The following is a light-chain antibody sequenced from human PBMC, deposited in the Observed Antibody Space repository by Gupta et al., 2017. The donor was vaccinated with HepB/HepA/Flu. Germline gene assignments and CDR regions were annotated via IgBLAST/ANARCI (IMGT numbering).Light chain of an antibody. J-gene: IGKJ1*01. CDR2: GVS. CDR1: QNIGND. CDR3: QQYHDWPT. V-gene: IGKV3-15*01. Sequence: EIQMTQFPVTLSVSPGERATRPCRASQNIGNDVVWYQQNPGQAPRLLIFGVSNRAAGIPARFSGRGSGTEFTLTISSLQSEDFAVYYCQQYHDWPTFGQGTKVEIK.